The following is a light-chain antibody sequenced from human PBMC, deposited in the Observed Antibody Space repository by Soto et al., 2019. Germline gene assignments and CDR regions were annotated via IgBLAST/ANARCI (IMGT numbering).Light chain of an antibody. V-gene: IGLV2-8*01. CDR3: SSYAGSNNLV. CDR1: SSDVGGYNY. J-gene: IGLJ2*01. CDR2: EVS. Sequence: QSALTQPPSASGSPGQSVTISCTGTSSDVGGYNYVSWYQQHPGKAPKLMIYEVSKRPSGVPDRFSGSKSGTTASLTVSGLQAEDEAEYYCSSYAGSNNLVFGGGTKLTVL.